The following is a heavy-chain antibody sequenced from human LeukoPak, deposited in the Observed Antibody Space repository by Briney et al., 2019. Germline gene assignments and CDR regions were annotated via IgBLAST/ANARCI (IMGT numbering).Heavy chain of an antibody. CDR1: GFTFSSYA. Sequence: GGSLRLSCAASGFTFSSYAMSWVRQAPGKGLEWVSAISGSGGSTYYADSVKGRFTISRDNSKNTLYLQMNSLRAEDTAVYYCARRAVAARPGYYYYMDVWGKGTTVTVSS. J-gene: IGHJ6*03. D-gene: IGHD6-6*01. CDR2: ISGSGGST. CDR3: ARRAVAARPGYYYYMDV. V-gene: IGHV3-23*01.